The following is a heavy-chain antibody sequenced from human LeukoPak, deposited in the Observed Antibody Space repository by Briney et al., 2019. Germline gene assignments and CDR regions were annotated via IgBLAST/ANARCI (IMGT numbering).Heavy chain of an antibody. CDR2: INHSGST. J-gene: IGHJ6*02. CDR1: GGSITSDGYY. Sequence: PSQTLSLTCTVSGGSITSDGYYWSWIRQPPGKGLEWIGEINHSGSTNYNPSLKSRVTISVDTSKNQFSLKLSSVTAADTAVYYCARSGSSPGYGMDVWGQGTTVTVSS. V-gene: IGHV4-30-2*01. CDR3: ARSGSSPGYGMDV. D-gene: IGHD6-13*01.